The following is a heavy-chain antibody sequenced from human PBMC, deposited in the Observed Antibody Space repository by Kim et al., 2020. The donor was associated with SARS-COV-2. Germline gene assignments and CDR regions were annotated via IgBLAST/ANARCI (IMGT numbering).Heavy chain of an antibody. CDR1: GGSFSGYY. CDR2: INHSRST. V-gene: IGHV4-34*01. CDR3: ARDSSSSLFRGLGKPLFDI. J-gene: IGHJ3*02. Sequence: SETLSLTCAVYGGSFSGYYWSWIRQPPGKGLEWIGEINHSRSTNYNPSLKSRVTISVDTSKNQFSLKLSSVTAADTAVYYCARDSSSSLFRGLGKPLFDIWGQGTMVTVSS. D-gene: IGHD6-6*01.